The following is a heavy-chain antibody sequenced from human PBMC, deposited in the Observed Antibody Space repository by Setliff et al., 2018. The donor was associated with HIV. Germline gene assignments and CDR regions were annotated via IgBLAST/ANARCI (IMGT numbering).Heavy chain of an antibody. Sequence: ASVKVSCKASGYTFTTYDITWVRQAPGQGLEWLGWISPYNGHTNFAQKFQGRVTMTTDTATSTAYMELSSLRSEDTAVYYCARLSGWYEGDFDYWGQGTLVTV. CDR3: ARLSGWYEGDFDY. D-gene: IGHD6-19*01. V-gene: IGHV1-18*01. CDR2: ISPYNGHT. CDR1: GYTFTTYD. J-gene: IGHJ4*02.